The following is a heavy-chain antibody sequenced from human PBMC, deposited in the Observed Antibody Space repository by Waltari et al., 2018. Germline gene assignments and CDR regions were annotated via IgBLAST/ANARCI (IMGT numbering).Heavy chain of an antibody. Sequence: QVQLQQWGAGVLKPSETLSLTCADYGGSFSGYYWSWLRQPAGKGQEWIGEINHSGSTNYNPSLKSRVTISVDTSKNQFSLKLSSVTAADTAVYYCAREIVVVPAAFYYYYYMDVWGKGTTVTISS. CDR2: INHSGST. CDR3: AREIVVVPAAFYYYYYMDV. J-gene: IGHJ6*03. V-gene: IGHV4-34*01. D-gene: IGHD2-2*01. CDR1: GGSFSGYY.